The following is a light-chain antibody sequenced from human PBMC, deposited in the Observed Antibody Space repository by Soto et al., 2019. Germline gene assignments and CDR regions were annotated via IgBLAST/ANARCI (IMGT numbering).Light chain of an antibody. V-gene: IGLV2-14*01. CDR1: SSDVGGYNY. J-gene: IGLJ1*01. CDR3: SSYTSSSTGNV. CDR2: DVS. Sequence: QSVLTQPASVSGSPGQSITISCTGTSSDVGGYNYVSWYQQHPGKAPKLMIYDVSNRPSGVSNRFSGSKSGNTASLTISGLQAEHEADYYCSSYTSSSTGNVFGTGTKVTVL.